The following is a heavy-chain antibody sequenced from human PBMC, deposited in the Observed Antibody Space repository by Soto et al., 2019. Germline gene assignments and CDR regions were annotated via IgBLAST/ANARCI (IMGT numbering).Heavy chain of an antibody. D-gene: IGHD3-10*01. CDR3: AKDRTDTPMVERATYAMDV. CDR1: GFTFSSYA. J-gene: IGHJ6*02. CDR2: ISGSGDST. Sequence: GGSLRLSCAASGFTFSSYAMNWVRQTPGKGLEWVSAISGSGDSTYYVHSVRGRFTISRDNSKNTLYLQMNSLRADDTGIYYCAKDRTDTPMVERATYAMDVWGQGTMVTVSS. V-gene: IGHV3-23*01.